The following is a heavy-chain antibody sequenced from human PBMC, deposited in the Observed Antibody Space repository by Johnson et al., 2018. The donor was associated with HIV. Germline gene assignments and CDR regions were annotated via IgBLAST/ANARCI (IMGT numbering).Heavy chain of an antibody. CDR1: GFSVSSNY. J-gene: IGHJ3*02. Sequence: VQLVESGGGVVRPGGSLRLSCAASGFSVSSNYMSWVRQAPGKGLEWVSVIYSGGSTYYADSVTGRFTISRDNSKNTLYLQMNSLRAEDTAVYYCAGAGFMGAFDIWGQGTMVTVSS. D-gene: IGHD3-16*01. CDR3: AGAGFMGAFDI. CDR2: IYSGGST. V-gene: IGHV3-66*01.